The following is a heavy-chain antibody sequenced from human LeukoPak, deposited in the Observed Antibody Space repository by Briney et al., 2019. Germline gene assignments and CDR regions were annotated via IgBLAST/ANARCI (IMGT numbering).Heavy chain of an antibody. CDR1: GGSFSGYY. CDR2: INHSGST. Sequence: SETLSLTCAVYGGSFSGYYWSWIRQPPGKGLEWIGEINHSGSTNYNPSLKSRVTISVDTSKDQFSPKLSSVTAADTAVYYCASLAVAAFDYWGQGTLVTVSS. V-gene: IGHV4-34*01. CDR3: ASLAVAAFDY. D-gene: IGHD6-19*01. J-gene: IGHJ4*02.